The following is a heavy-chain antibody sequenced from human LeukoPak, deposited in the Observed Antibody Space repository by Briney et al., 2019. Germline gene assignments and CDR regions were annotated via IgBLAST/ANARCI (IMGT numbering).Heavy chain of an antibody. J-gene: IGHJ4*02. D-gene: IGHD6-13*01. CDR2: IYHSGST. V-gene: IGHV4-30-2*01. CDR1: GGSISSGDYF. CDR3: ARVLQQLDGYDY. Sequence: PSQTLSLTCNVSGGSISSGDYFWNWIRQPPGKGLEWIGYIYHSGSTYYNSSLKSRVTISVDRSKNQFSLKLSSVTAADTAVYYCARVLQQLDGYDYWGQGTLVTVSS.